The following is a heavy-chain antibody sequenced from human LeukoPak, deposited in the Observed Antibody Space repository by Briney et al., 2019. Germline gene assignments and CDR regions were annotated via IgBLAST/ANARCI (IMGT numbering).Heavy chain of an antibody. V-gene: IGHV1-18*01. Sequence: ASVKVSCKASGYTFTSYGISWVRQAPGQGLEWMGWISAYNGNTNYAQKLQGRVTMTTDTSTSTAYMELRSLRSDDTAVYYCARVWYRYYDSSGYSNFGYWGQGTLVTVSS. CDR3: ARVWYRYYDSSGYSNFGY. D-gene: IGHD3-22*01. J-gene: IGHJ4*02. CDR1: GYTFTSYG. CDR2: ISAYNGNT.